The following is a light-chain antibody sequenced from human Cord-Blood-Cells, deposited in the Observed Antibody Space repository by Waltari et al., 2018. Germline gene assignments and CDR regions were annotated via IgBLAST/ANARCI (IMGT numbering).Light chain of an antibody. CDR1: SSDVGGYNY. CDR3: SSYTSSSTYVV. CDR2: DVS. J-gene: IGLJ2*01. V-gene: IGLV2-14*01. Sequence: QSALTQPASVSGSPGQSITIPFTGTSSDVGGYNYVSWYQQHPGKAPKLMIYDVSNRPSGVSNRFSGSKSGNTASLTISGLQAEDEADYYCSSYTSSSTYVVFGGGTKLTVL.